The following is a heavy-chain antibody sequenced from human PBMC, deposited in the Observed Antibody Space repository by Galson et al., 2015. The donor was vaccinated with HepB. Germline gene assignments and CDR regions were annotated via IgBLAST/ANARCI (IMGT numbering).Heavy chain of an antibody. J-gene: IGHJ4*02. Sequence: SVKVSCKASGYTFTGYYMHWVRQAPGQGLEWMGWINPNSGGTNYAQKFQGRFTISRDNSKNTLYLQMNSLRAEDTAVYYCARVIAAAGRPRDYWGQGTLVTVSS. D-gene: IGHD6-13*01. CDR2: INPNSGGT. V-gene: IGHV1-2*02. CDR1: GYTFTGYY. CDR3: ARVIAAAGRPRDY.